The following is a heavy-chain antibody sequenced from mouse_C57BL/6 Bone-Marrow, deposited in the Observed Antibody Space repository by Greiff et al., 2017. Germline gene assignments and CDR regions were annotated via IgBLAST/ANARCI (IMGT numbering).Heavy chain of an antibody. CDR2: ISSGGSYT. Sequence: EVQGVESGGDLVKPGGSLKLSCAASGFTFSSYGMSWVRQTPDKRLEWVATISSGGSYTYYPDSVKGRFTISRDNAKNTLYLQRSSLTSEDTAMYYCARNYYAMDCWGQGTSVTVSS. CDR1: GFTFSSYG. J-gene: IGHJ4*01. CDR3: ARNYYAMDC. V-gene: IGHV5-6*01.